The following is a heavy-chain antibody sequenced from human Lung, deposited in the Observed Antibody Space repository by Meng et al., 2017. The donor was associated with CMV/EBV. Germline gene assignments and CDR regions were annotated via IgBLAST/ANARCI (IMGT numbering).Heavy chain of an antibody. J-gene: IGHJ4*02. Sequence: LXCAVYGGSFSGYYWSWIRQPPGKGLEWIGEINHSGSTNYNPSLKSRVTISVDTSKNQFSLKLSSVTAADTAVYYCASIAAAGDTPFDYWRQGTLVPFSS. CDR2: INHSGST. CDR1: GGSFSGYY. V-gene: IGHV4-34*01. D-gene: IGHD6-13*01. CDR3: ASIAAAGDTPFDY.